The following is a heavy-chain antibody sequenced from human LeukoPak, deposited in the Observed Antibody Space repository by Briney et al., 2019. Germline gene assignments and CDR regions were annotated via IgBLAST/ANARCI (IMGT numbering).Heavy chain of an antibody. CDR1: GFTFSSYA. Sequence: PGGSLRLSCAASGFTFSSYAMSWVRQAPGKGLERVSAISGSGGSTYYADSVKGRFTISRDNSKNTLYLQMNSLRAEDTAVYYCAKTPDIVVVVAATLFDYWGQGTLVTVSS. CDR3: AKTPDIVVVVAATLFDY. D-gene: IGHD2-15*01. J-gene: IGHJ4*02. CDR2: ISGSGGST. V-gene: IGHV3-23*01.